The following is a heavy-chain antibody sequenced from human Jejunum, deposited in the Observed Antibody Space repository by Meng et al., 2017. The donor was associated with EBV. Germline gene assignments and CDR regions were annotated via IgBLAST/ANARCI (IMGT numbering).Heavy chain of an antibody. J-gene: IGHJ4*02. D-gene: IGHD1-26*01. CDR3: ARGGAGGIHAEGDS. CDR2: ISEDGSKT. V-gene: IGHV3-74*01. Sequence: EVQLVESGGGLVQPGGSLMLCCGASGFTFTRHWMHWVRQAPGKGLVWVSRISEDGSKTFYADSVKGRFTISRDNAKNTLYLQMNSLRGEDTAVYYCARGGAGGIHAEGDSWGQGSLVTVYS. CDR1: GFTFTRHW.